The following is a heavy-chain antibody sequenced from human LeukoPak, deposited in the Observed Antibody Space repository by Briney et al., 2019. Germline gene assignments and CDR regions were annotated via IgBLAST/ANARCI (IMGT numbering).Heavy chain of an antibody. CDR3: ARGQRVRGVNTFDY. CDR2: INHSGST. J-gene: IGHJ4*02. D-gene: IGHD3-10*01. Sequence: SQTLSLTCTVSGGSISSGGYYWSWIRQPPGKGLEWIGEINHSGSTNYNPSLKSRVTISVDTSKNQFSLKLSSVTAADTAVYYCARGQRVRGVNTFDYWGQGTLVTVSS. CDR1: GGSISSGGYY. V-gene: IGHV4-30-2*01.